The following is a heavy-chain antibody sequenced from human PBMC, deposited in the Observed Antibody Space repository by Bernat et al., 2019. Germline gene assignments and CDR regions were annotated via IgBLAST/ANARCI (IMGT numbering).Heavy chain of an antibody. CDR1: GYSISSGYY. Sequence: QVQLQESGPGLVKPSETLSLTCAVSGYSISSGYYWGWIRQPPGKGLEWIGSIYHSGSTYYNPSLKSRVTISVDTSKNQFSLKLSSVTAADTAVYYCATSVVVAATPKSYRGCGGVFDYWGQGTLVTVSS. D-gene: IGHD2-15*01. J-gene: IGHJ4*02. CDR2: IYHSGST. CDR3: ATSVVVAATPKSYRGCGGVFDY. V-gene: IGHV4-38-2*01.